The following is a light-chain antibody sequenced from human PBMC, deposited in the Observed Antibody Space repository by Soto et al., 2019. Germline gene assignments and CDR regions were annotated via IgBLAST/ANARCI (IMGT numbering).Light chain of an antibody. CDR2: GAS. CDR1: HSVASTY. J-gene: IGKJ2*01. V-gene: IGKV3-20*01. Sequence: EIVLTQSPATLSLSPGEGATLSCRASHSVASTYLAWYQQKPGLAPRLIIYGASNRASGTPDRFSGGGSGTDFTLTRSRLDPEVFAVYYCQQYGSSPFTFGQGTKLEIK. CDR3: QQYGSSPFT.